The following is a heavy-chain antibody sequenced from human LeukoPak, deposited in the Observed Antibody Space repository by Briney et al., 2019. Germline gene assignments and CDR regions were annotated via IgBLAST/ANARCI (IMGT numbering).Heavy chain of an antibody. J-gene: IGHJ4*02. CDR3: AREVGFGESHFDY. CDR2: IYSTGPT. V-gene: IGHV4-31*03. CDR1: GGSVSSGAYH. D-gene: IGHD3-10*01. Sequence: SQTLSLTCTVSGGSVSSGAYHWTWIPQHPGQDLVWVGNIYSTGPTYYNPSHKRRVTISIDTSKGQFSLQLDSVTAADMAVYYCAREVGFGESHFDYWGQGTLVTVSS.